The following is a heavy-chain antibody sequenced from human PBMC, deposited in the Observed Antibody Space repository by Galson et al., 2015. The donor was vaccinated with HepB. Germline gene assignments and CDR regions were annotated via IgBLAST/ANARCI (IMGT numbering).Heavy chain of an antibody. J-gene: IGHJ4*02. D-gene: IGHD6-19*01. CDR1: GFTVSHNY. V-gene: IGHV3-30-3*01. Sequence: SLRLSCAASGFTVSHNYISWVRQAPGKGLEWVAVISYEGSNKYYGDSVKGRFTVSRDNSKNTLYLQMNSLRVEDTAVYYCGRGGLRAVAGTKGDYWGQGILVTVSS. CDR3: GRGGLRAVAGTKGDY. CDR2: ISYEGSNK.